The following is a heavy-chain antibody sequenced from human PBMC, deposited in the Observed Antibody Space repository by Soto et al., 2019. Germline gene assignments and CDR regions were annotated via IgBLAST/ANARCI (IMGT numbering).Heavy chain of an antibody. V-gene: IGHV1-8*01. CDR2: MNPGSGDT. D-gene: IGHD3-10*01. Sequence: GASVKVSCNASGYTFTNNDVSWVLQASGQGLEWMGWMNPGSGDTGYAQKFQGRVTMTRDISTATAYMELSSLTSEDTAIYYCARMASFGSLNWFDPWGQGTLVTVSS. J-gene: IGHJ5*02. CDR3: ARMASFGSLNWFDP. CDR1: GYTFTNND.